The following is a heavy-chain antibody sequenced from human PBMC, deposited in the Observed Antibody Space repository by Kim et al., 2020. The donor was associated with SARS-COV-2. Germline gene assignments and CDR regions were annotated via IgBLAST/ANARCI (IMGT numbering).Heavy chain of an antibody. Sequence: GGSLRLSCAASGFTFGDYAMHWVRQAPGKGLEWVSGISWNSGSIGYADSVKGRFTISRDNAKNSLYLQMNSLRAEDTALYYCAKDRVAAAGGTFDYWGQGTLVTVSS. CDR3: AKDRVAAAGGTFDY. CDR1: GFTFGDYA. V-gene: IGHV3-9*01. CDR2: ISWNSGSI. D-gene: IGHD6-13*01. J-gene: IGHJ4*02.